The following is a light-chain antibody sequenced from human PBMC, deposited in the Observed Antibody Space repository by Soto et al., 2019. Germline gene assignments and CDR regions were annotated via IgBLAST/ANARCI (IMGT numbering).Light chain of an antibody. CDR2: GAS. J-gene: IGKJ1*01. Sequence: EIVLTQSPGSLSLSPGQRATLSCRASQSVDTTFFAWYQKKPGQAPRLLIYGASKRATGIRDRFSGSGSGKDFTLIISRLEPEDFAVYYCQQYMSSVTFGQGTKVEIK. CDR3: QQYMSSVT. V-gene: IGKV3-20*01. CDR1: QSVDTTF.